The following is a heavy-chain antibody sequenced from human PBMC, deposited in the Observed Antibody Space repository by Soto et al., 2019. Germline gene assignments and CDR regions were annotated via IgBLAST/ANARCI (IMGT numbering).Heavy chain of an antibody. CDR3: AKTAEAVAGTVYGY. D-gene: IGHD6-19*01. V-gene: IGHV3-23*01. Sequence: EVQLLESGGGLVQRGGSLRLSCVASGFTFSSYAMGWVRQAPGKGLEWVSSIGGSGGTTYADSVKGRFTISRDNSKNTLYLQMNSLRAEDTAVYYCAKTAEAVAGTVYGYWGQGALVTVSS. CDR1: GFTFSSYA. CDR2: IGGSGGTT. J-gene: IGHJ4*02.